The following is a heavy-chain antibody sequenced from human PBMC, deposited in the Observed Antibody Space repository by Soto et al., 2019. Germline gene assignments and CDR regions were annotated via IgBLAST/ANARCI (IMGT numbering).Heavy chain of an antibody. CDR3: ARENKGHYYFDY. Sequence: PSETLSLTCAVYGGSFSGYYWSWIRQPPGKGLEWIGEINHSGSTNYNPSLKSRVTISVDTSKNQFSLKLSSVTAADTAVYYCARENKGHYYFDYWGQGTLVTVSS. V-gene: IGHV4-34*01. CDR1: GGSFSGYY. J-gene: IGHJ4*02. CDR2: INHSGST.